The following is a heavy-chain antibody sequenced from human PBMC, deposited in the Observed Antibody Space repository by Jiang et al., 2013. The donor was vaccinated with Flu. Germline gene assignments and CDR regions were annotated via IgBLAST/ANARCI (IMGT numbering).Heavy chain of an antibody. CDR1: GYTFTSYY. D-gene: IGHD3-22*01. J-gene: IGHJ5*02. CDR3: ARDGLYDSILYGTWFDP. V-gene: IGHV1-46*01. Sequence: GAEVKKPGASVKVSCKASGYTFTSYYMHWVRQTPGQGFEWMGIVNPSTGTTSYAQKFQGRVTMTRDTSTDTVYLQLSSLTSEDTAVYYCARDGLYDSILYGTWFDPWGQGTLVTVSS. CDR2: VNPSTGTT.